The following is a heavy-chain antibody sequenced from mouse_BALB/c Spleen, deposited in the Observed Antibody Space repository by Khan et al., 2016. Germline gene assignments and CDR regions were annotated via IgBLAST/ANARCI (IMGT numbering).Heavy chain of an antibody. V-gene: IGHV1-7*01. Sequence: QVQLKQSGAELAKPGASVKMSCKASGYTFTSYWMHWVKQRPGQGLEWTGYINPSTGYTEYNQKFKDKATLTADKSSSTAYMQLSSLTSEDSAVYYCASYYGSSYFDYWGQGTTLTVSS. CDR3: ASYYGSSYFDY. J-gene: IGHJ2*01. D-gene: IGHD1-1*01. CDR1: GYTFTSYW. CDR2: INPSTGYT.